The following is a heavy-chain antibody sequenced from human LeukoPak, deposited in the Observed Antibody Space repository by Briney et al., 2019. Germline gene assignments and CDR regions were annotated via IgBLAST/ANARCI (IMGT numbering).Heavy chain of an antibody. Sequence: SSETLSLTCAVYGGSFSGYYWSWIRQPPGKGLEWIGEINHSGSTHYNPSLKSRVTISVDTSKNQFSLKLSSVTAADTAVYYCARDTRRTVNWYFDLWGRGTLVTVSS. CDR1: GGSFSGYY. CDR3: ARDTRRTVNWYFDL. D-gene: IGHD2-15*01. J-gene: IGHJ2*01. CDR2: INHSGST. V-gene: IGHV4-34*01.